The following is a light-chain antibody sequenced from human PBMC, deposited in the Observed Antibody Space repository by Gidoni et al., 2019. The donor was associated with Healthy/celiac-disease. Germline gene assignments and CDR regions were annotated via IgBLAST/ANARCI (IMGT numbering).Light chain of an antibody. CDR3: SSYTSSSTPV. V-gene: IGLV2-14*01. Sequence: QAALTQPASVSGSPGQSITTSCTGTSSDVGGDNYLSWYHQPPGKAPKLMIYEVSNRPSGVSLRFSGPKSGTTAPLPISGRQAEVEADYYCSSYTSSSTPVSGGGTTLTVL. J-gene: IGLJ3*02. CDR2: EVS. CDR1: SSDVGGDNY.